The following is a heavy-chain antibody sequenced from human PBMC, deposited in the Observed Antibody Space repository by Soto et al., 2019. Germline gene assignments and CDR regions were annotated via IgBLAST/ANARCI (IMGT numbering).Heavy chain of an antibody. V-gene: IGHV3-21*01. Sequence: GGSLRLSCAASGFTFSSYSMNWVRQAPGKGLEWVSSISSSSSYIYYADSVKGRFTISRDNAKNSLYLQMNSLRAEDTAVYYCARDGIAAGGPPRYWGQGTLVTVSS. J-gene: IGHJ4*02. CDR2: ISSSSSYI. D-gene: IGHD6-13*01. CDR1: GFTFSSYS. CDR3: ARDGIAAGGPPRY.